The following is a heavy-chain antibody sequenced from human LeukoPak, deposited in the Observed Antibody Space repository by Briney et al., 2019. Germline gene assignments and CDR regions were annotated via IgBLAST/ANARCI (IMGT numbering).Heavy chain of an antibody. CDR2: IYYSGST. J-gene: IGHJ4*02. V-gene: IGHV4-30-4*01. CDR1: GGSISSGDYY. D-gene: IGHD3-9*01. Sequence: SQTLSLTCTVSGGSISSGDYYWSWIRQPPGKGLEWIGYIYYSGSTYYNPSLKSRVIISVDTSKNQFSLKLSSVTAADTALYYCARALRYFDWNYWGQGTLVTVSS. CDR3: ARALRYFDWNY.